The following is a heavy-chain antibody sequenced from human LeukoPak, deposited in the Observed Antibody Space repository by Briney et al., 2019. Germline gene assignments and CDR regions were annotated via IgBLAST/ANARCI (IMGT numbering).Heavy chain of an antibody. CDR2: ISYDDINK. D-gene: IGHD5/OR15-5a*01. CDR3: ARDSVLSRYYYMDV. J-gene: IGHJ6*03. Sequence: PGRSLRLSCAASRFTFSDYIMHWVRQAPGKGLEWVALISYDDINKYYADSVKGRFTISRDNSKNTLYLQMHSLRPEDTAVYYCARDSVLSRYYYMDVWGKGTTVTVSS. V-gene: IGHV3-30*04. CDR1: RFTFSDYI.